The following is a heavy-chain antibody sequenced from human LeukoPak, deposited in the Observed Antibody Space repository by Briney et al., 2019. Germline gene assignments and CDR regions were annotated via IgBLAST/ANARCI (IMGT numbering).Heavy chain of an antibody. CDR1: GDSVSSNSAA. CDR2: TYYRSKWYN. CDR3: ARVRAGANTAMPTNWFDP. D-gene: IGHD5-18*01. J-gene: IGHJ5*02. Sequence: SQTLSLTCAISGDSVSSNSAAWNWIRQSPSRGLEWLGRTYYRSKWYNDYAVSVKSRITINPDTSKNQFSLQLNSVTPEDTAVYYCARVRAGANTAMPTNWFDPWGQGTLVTVSS. V-gene: IGHV6-1*01.